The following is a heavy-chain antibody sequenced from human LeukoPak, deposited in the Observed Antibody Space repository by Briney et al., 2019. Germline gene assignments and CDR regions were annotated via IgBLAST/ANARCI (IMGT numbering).Heavy chain of an antibody. J-gene: IGHJ3*02. CDR2: ISYDGSNK. V-gene: IGHV3-30-3*01. D-gene: IGHD3-22*01. CDR3: ARDRYYDSSGYYYKAHDAFDI. Sequence: PGGSLRLSCAASGFTFSSYAMHWVRQAPGKGLEWVAVISYDGSNKYYADSVKGRFTISRDNSKNTLYLQMNSLRAEDTAVYYCARDRYYDSSGYYYKAHDAFDIRGQGTMVTVSS. CDR1: GFTFSSYA.